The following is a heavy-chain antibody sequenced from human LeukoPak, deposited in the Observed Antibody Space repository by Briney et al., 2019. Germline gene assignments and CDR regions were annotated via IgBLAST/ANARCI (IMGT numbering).Heavy chain of an antibody. Sequence: GGSLRLSCAASGFTFSSYWMSWVRQAPGKGLEWVANIKLDGSEKYYVDSVKGRFTISRDNAQNSLYLQMNSLRAEDTAVYYCGRDQWLGQDYWGQGTLVTVSS. CDR1: GFTFSSYW. CDR2: IKLDGSEK. J-gene: IGHJ4*02. CDR3: GRDQWLGQDY. D-gene: IGHD6-19*01. V-gene: IGHV3-7*01.